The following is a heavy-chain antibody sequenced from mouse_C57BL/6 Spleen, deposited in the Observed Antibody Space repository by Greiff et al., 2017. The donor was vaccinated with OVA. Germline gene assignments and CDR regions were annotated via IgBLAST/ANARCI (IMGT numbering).Heavy chain of an antibody. Sequence: VQLQQSGAELVRPGASVTLSCKASGYTFTDYEMHWVKQTPVHGLEWIGAIDPETGGTAYNQKFKGKAILTADKSSSTAYMELRSLTSEDSAVYYCTRGGYSNCSFDVWGTGTTVTVSS. V-gene: IGHV1-15*01. CDR3: TRGGYSNCSFDV. CDR1: GYTFTDYE. CDR2: IDPETGGT. J-gene: IGHJ1*03. D-gene: IGHD2-5*01.